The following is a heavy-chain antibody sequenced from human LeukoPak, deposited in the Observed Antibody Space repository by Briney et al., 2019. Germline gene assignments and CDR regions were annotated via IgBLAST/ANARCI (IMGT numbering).Heavy chain of an antibody. V-gene: IGHV1-2*02. CDR3: ARDYYDYVWGRSYYFDY. Sequence: ASVTVSCKASGYTFTGYYMHWVRQAPGQGLEWMGWINPNSGGTNYAQKFQGRVTMTRDTSISTAYMELSRLRSDDTAVYYCARDYYDYVWGRSYYFDYWGQGTLVTVSS. J-gene: IGHJ4*02. CDR2: INPNSGGT. CDR1: GYTFTGYY. D-gene: IGHD3-16*01.